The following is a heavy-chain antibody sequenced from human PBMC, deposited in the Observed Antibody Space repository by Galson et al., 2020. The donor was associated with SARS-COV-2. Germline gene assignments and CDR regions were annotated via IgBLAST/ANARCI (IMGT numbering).Heavy chain of an antibody. D-gene: IGHD3-22*01. J-gene: IGHJ4*02. CDR1: GGSFSRYY. CDR2: VYYNGNT. CDR3: ARHDSVVAYFDY. Sequence: SETLSLTCTLSGGSFSRYYGSWIRQPPGKGLEWIGYVYYNGNTNYNTSLKSRVSISVDTSENQFSLKLSSVNAADTAVYYCARHDSVVAYFDYWGQGALVTVSS. V-gene: IGHV4-59*08.